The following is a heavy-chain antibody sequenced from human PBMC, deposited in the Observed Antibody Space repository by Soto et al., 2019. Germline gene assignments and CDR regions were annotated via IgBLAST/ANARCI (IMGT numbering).Heavy chain of an antibody. Sequence: SETLSLTCTVSGGSISSYYWSWIRQPPGKGLEWIGYIYYSGSTNYNPSLKSRVTISVDTSKNQFSLRLSSVTPADTALYYCAKLVAVAGTDDWFDPWGQGTLVTVSS. CDR1: GGSISSYY. V-gene: IGHV4-59*01. CDR3: AKLVAVAGTDDWFDP. D-gene: IGHD6-19*01. CDR2: IYYSGST. J-gene: IGHJ5*02.